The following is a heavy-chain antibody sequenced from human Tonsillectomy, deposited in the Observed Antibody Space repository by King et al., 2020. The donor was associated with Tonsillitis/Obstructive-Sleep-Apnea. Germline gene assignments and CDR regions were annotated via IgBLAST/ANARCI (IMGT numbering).Heavy chain of an antibody. CDR3: ARGMTNDAFDI. J-gene: IGHJ3*02. V-gene: IGHV3-33*01. CDR2: IWYDGSNK. D-gene: IGHD2-8*01. Sequence: QLVQSGGGVVQPGRSLRLSCAASGFTFSSYGMHWVRQAPGKGLEWVAVIWYDGSNKYYADSVKGRFTISRDNSKNTLYLQMNSLRAEDTAVYYCARGMTNDAFDIWGQGTMVTVSS. CDR1: GFTFSSYG.